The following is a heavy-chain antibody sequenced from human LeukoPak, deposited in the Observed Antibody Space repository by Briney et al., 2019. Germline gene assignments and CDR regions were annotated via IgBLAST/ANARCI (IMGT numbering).Heavy chain of an antibody. CDR1: GFTFSSYA. D-gene: IGHD4-17*01. V-gene: IGHV3-9*01. CDR3: AKDSVKDYGDYVFDY. Sequence: PGGSLRLSCAASGFTFSSYAMHWVRQAPGKGLEWVSGISWNSDSIAYADSVKGRFTISRDNAKNSLYLQMNSLRPEDTALYYCAKDSVKDYGDYVFDYWGQGTLVTVSS. CDR2: ISWNSDSI. J-gene: IGHJ4*02.